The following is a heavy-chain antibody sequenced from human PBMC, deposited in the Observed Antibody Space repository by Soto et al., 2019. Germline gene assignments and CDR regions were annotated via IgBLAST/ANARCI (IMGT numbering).Heavy chain of an antibody. D-gene: IGHD6-13*01. CDR3: ARPVRYSSNWGWFDP. CDR2: INPSGGGT. J-gene: IGHJ5*02. CDR1: GYTFTSHY. V-gene: IGHV1-46*01. Sequence: XSVKVSCKASGYTFTSHYMHWVRQAPGQGLEWMGIINPSGGGTSYAQKFQGRVTMTRDTSTSTVYMELSSLRSEDTAVYFCARPVRYSSNWGWFDPWGQGTLVTVSS.